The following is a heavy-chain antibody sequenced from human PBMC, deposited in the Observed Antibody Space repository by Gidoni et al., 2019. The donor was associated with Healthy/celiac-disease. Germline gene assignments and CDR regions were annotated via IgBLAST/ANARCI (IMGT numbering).Heavy chain of an antibody. Sequence: EVQLLESGGGLVQPGGSLRLSCAASGFTFRRYVMCWVRQAPVKGLEWVSAISGGGGSTDYAESVEGRFTISRDNSKNTLYLQMNSLRAEDTAVYYCAKDHRLARPNIAAAGTIDYWGQGTLVTVSS. CDR2: ISGGGGST. D-gene: IGHD6-13*01. CDR1: GFTFRRYV. CDR3: AKDHRLARPNIAAAGTIDY. V-gene: IGHV3-23*01. J-gene: IGHJ4*02.